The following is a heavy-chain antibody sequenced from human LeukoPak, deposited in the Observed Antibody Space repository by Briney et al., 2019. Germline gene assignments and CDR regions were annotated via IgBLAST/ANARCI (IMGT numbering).Heavy chain of an antibody. V-gene: IGHV1-69*13. Sequence: ASVKVSCKASGGTFSRYAISWVRQAPGQGLEWMGGIIPIFGTANYAQKFQGRVTITADESTSTAYMELSSLRSEDTAVYYCARGYYGDYWTFDYWGQGTLVTVSS. D-gene: IGHD4-17*01. CDR1: GGTFSRYA. J-gene: IGHJ4*02. CDR3: ARGYYGDYWTFDY. CDR2: IIPIFGTA.